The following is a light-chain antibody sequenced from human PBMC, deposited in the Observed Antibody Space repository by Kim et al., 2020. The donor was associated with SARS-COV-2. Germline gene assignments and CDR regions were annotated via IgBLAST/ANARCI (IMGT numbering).Light chain of an antibody. J-gene: IGLJ3*02. CDR3: QSFDSSNLWV. Sequence: KTVTISCTRSSGAIASFYVQWYQQRPGSAPTTVIYGANQRPSGVPDRFSGSIAQSSGSASLTISGLRTEDEADYYCQSFDSSNLWVFGGGTQLTVL. CDR2: GAN. V-gene: IGLV6-57*03. CDR1: SGAIASFY.